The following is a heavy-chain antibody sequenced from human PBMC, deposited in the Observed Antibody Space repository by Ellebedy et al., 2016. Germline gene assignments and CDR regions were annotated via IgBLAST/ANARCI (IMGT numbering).Heavy chain of an antibody. J-gene: IGHJ3*02. CDR3: ARSFPDSSGYYYEDAFDI. CDR2: ISSSSSYI. Sequence: GGSLRLSCAASGFTFSSYSMNWVRQAPGKGLEWVSSISSSSSYIYYADSVKGRFTISRDNAKNSLYLQMNSLRAEDTAVYYCARSFPDSSGYYYEDAFDIWGQGTMVTVSS. V-gene: IGHV3-21*01. D-gene: IGHD3-22*01. CDR1: GFTFSSYS.